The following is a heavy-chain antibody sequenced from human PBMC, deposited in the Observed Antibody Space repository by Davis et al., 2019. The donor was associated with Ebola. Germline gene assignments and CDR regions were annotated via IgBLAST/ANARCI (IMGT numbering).Heavy chain of an antibody. CDR1: GYTFNSYG. J-gene: IGHJ4*02. Sequence: ASVKVSCKASGYTFNSYGISWVRQAPGQGLEWMGWISAYNGNTNYAQKLQGRVTMTTDTSTSTAYMELRSLRSDDTAVYYCARESWGLWYLGYWGQGTLVTVSS. D-gene: IGHD2-21*01. CDR2: ISAYNGNT. CDR3: ARESWGLWYLGY. V-gene: IGHV1-18*01.